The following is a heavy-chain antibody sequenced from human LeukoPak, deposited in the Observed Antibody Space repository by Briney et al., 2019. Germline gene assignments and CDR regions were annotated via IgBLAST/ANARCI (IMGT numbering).Heavy chain of an antibody. CDR3: VRGGGAFDI. Sequence: QTLSLTCAISGDSVSSSTTGWNWIRQSPSRGLEWLGRTYYRSKWYNHYAPSVKSRITVNPDTSKNQFSLHLNSATPEDTAVYYCVRGGGAFDIWGQGTMVTVSS. J-gene: IGHJ3*02. CDR2: TYYRSKWYN. CDR1: GDSVSSSTTG. V-gene: IGHV6-1*01.